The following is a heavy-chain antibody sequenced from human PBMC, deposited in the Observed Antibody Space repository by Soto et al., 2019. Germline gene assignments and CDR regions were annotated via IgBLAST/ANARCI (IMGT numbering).Heavy chain of an antibody. D-gene: IGHD1-7*01. CDR3: ARDSGTTARGH. CDR2: IKQDGSEK. Sequence: PVGSLRLSCAVSGFTFSSYWMTWVRQAPGKGLEWVANIKQDGSEKYYVDSVKGRFTISRDNAKNSLYLQMNSLRAEDTAVYYCARDSGTTARGHWGQGTLVTVSS. J-gene: IGHJ4*02. CDR1: GFTFSSYW. V-gene: IGHV3-7*01.